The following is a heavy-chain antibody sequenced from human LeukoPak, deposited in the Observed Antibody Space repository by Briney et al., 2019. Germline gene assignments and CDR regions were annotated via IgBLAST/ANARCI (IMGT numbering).Heavy chain of an antibody. J-gene: IGHJ6*02. V-gene: IGHV3-30*18. D-gene: IGHD3-16*02. Sequence: PGGSLRLSCAASGCTFSSYGMHWVRQAPGKGLEWVAVISYDGSNKYYADSVKGRFTISRDNSKNTLYLQMNSLSAEDTAVYYCAKAFITPYYYYGMDVWGQGTTVTVSS. CDR2: ISYDGSNK. CDR3: AKAFITPYYYYGMDV. CDR1: GCTFSSYG.